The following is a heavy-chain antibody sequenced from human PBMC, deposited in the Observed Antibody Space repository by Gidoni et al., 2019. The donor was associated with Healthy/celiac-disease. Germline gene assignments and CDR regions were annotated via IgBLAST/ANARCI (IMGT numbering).Heavy chain of an antibody. CDR2: TAYDGRSK. D-gene: IGHD4-17*01. V-gene: IGHV3-30*04. J-gene: IGHJ4*02. CDR3: ARDINDDYVIRGLFDY. CDR1: GFTFRRYA. Sequence: QVQLVESGGGVVQPGRSLRLSCAASGFTFRRYAIHCVRQAPGKGLEWVAVTAYDGRSKYYAESVKGRFTISRDNSKNTLYLQINSLRAEDTAVYYCARDINDDYVIRGLFDYWGQGTPVTVSS.